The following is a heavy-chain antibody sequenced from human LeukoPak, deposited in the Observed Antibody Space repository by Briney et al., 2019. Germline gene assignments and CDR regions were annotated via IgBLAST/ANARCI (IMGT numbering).Heavy chain of an antibody. Sequence: GGSRRLSCAASGVIFSTYSMNWVRQAPGKGLEWVSFISSSGTPIYYADSVKGRFTISRDNAENSLYLQMNSLRADDTAVYYCAITDFGGNSGYWGQGTLVTVSS. D-gene: IGHD4-23*01. CDR1: GVIFSTYS. V-gene: IGHV3-48*04. J-gene: IGHJ4*02. CDR3: AITDFGGNSGY. CDR2: ISSSGTPI.